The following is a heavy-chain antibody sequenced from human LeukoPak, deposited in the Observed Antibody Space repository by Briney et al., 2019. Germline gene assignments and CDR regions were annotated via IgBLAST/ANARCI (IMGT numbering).Heavy chain of an antibody. D-gene: IGHD3-22*01. Sequence: PSETLSLTCAVSGYSISTSHYWGWIRQPPGKGLEWIGTIHHSGDTYYNPSLKSRVTTTLDTSKNQFSLHLSSVTPADTAVYYCARASNSGYYYFDYWGQGTLVTVSS. CDR3: ARASNSGYYYFDY. V-gene: IGHV4-38-2*01. CDR2: IHHSGDT. CDR1: GYSISTSHY. J-gene: IGHJ4*02.